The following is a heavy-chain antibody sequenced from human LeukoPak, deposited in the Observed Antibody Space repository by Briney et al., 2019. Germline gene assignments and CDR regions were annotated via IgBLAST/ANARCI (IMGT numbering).Heavy chain of an antibody. CDR3: ARDPRVVLMVYASGNWFDP. V-gene: IGHV3-30*01. Sequence: GGSLRLSCAASGFTFSSYAMHWVRQAPGKGLEWVAVISYDGSNKYYADSVKGRFTISRDNSKNTLYLQMNSLRAEDTAVYYCARDPRVVLMVYASGNWFDPWGQGTLVTVSS. CDR1: GFTFSSYA. D-gene: IGHD2-8*01. J-gene: IGHJ5*02. CDR2: ISYDGSNK.